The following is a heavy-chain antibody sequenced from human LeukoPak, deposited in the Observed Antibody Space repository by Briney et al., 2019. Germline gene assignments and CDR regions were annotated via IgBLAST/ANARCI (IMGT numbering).Heavy chain of an antibody. CDR3: ASITMVRGVN. J-gene: IGHJ4*02. V-gene: IGHV1-8*02. D-gene: IGHD3-10*01. Sequence: ASVKVSCKASGGTFSSYAISWVRQATGQGLEWMGWMNPNSGNTGYAQKFQGRVTMTRNTSISTAYMELSSLRSEDTAVYYCASITMVRGVNWGQGTLVTVSS. CDR2: MNPNSGNT. CDR1: GGTFSSYA.